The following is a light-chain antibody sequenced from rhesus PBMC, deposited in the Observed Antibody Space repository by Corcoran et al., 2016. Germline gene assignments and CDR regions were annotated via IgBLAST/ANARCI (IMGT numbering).Light chain of an antibody. CDR3: QQRNSYPWT. J-gene: IGKJ1*01. V-gene: IGKV1-33*01. Sequence: DIQMTQSPSSLSASVGDKVTITCRASQGISNALAWYQQKPGKAPKLLIHAASTLQSGVPSRCSGSGSGTVVTLTISSLQPKDFAVYYCQQRNSYPWTFGQGTKVEIK. CDR1: QGISNA. CDR2: AAS.